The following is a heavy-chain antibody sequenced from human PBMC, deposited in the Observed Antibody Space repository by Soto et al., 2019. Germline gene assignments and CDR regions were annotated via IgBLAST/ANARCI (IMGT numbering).Heavy chain of an antibody. CDR3: AKSSADYYDSSDYYDY. V-gene: IGHV1-3*01. CDR2: INAGNGNT. D-gene: IGHD3-22*01. Sequence: GASVKVSCKASGYTFTSYAMHWVRQAPGQRLEWMGWINAGNGNTKYSQKFQGRVTITRGTSASTAYMELSSLRSEDTAVYYCAKSSADYYDSSDYYDYWGQGTLVTVSS. J-gene: IGHJ4*02. CDR1: GYTFTSYA.